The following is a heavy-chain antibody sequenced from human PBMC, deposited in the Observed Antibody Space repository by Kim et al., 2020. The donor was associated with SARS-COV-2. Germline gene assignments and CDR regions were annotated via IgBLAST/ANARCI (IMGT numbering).Heavy chain of an antibody. Sequence: SVKVSCKAYGGTFSSYAISWVRQAPGQGLEWMGGIISIFGTANYAQKFQGRVTITADESTSTAYMELSSLRSEDTAVYYCATEVWFGELSGYYGMDVWGQGTTVTVSS. J-gene: IGHJ6*02. V-gene: IGHV1-69*13. CDR1: GGTFSSYA. CDR2: IISIFGTA. CDR3: ATEVWFGELSGYYGMDV. D-gene: IGHD3-10*01.